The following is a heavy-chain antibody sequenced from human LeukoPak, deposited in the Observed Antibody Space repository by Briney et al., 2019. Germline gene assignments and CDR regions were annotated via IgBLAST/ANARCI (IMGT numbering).Heavy chain of an antibody. CDR1: GFTVSSNY. Sequence: GGSLRLSCAASGFTVSSNYMSWVRQAPGKGLEWVGRIKSKTDGGTTDYAAPVKGRFTISRDDSKNTLYLQMNSLKTEDTAVYYCARDLEQQLDEGAFDIWGQGTMVTVSS. V-gene: IGHV3-15*01. D-gene: IGHD6-13*01. J-gene: IGHJ3*02. CDR2: IKSKTDGGTT. CDR3: ARDLEQQLDEGAFDI.